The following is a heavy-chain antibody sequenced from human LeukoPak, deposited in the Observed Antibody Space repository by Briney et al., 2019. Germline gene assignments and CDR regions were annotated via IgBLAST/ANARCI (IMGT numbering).Heavy chain of an antibody. D-gene: IGHD5-18*01. CDR2: ISGSGGST. V-gene: IGHV3-23*01. CDR1: GFTFSSYG. Sequence: GGSLRLSCAASGFTFSSYGMSWVRQAPGKGLEWVSAISGSGGSTYYADSVKGRFTISRVNSKNTLYLQMNSLRAEDTAVYYCARGGGYSYGSFDYWGQGTLVTVSS. J-gene: IGHJ4*02. CDR3: ARGGGYSYGSFDY.